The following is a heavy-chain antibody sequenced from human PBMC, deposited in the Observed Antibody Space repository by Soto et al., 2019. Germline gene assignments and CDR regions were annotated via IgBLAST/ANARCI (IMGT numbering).Heavy chain of an antibody. J-gene: IGHJ6*02. Sequence: PGGSLRLACVGSVFTFGTYSISWVRQAPGKGLEWVSSISSRSDIYYADSVKGRFTISRDNAKNSVSLQMNSLRAEDTAVYYCAREYTAWPLAYGLDVWGQGTTVTVSS. CDR1: VFTFGTYS. CDR3: AREYTAWPLAYGLDV. CDR2: ISSRSDI. D-gene: IGHD2-2*02. V-gene: IGHV3-21*01.